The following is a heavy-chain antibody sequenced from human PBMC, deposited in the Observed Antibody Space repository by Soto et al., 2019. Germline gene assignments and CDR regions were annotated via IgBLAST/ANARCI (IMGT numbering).Heavy chain of an antibody. CDR2: IRTKSSNFAT. J-gene: IGHJ6*02. V-gene: IGHV3-73*01. Sequence: GGSLRLSCAASGFTLSGSDIHWVRQASGKGLEWVGRIRTKSSNFATSYAESVRGRFTISRDDSDNTASLQMSSLKTEDTAIYYCSRHQEGRSMVFYGMDVWGQGTTVTVSS. CDR3: SRHQEGRSMVFYGMDV. CDR1: GFTLSGSD. D-gene: IGHD3-10*01.